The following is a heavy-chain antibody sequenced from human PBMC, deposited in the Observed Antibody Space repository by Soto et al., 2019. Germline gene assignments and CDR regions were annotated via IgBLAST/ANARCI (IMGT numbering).Heavy chain of an antibody. CDR2: ISASGVTT. CDR1: GFAFHTHA. Sequence: EVQLLESGGGLVQPGGSLRLSCAASGFAFHTHALSWVRQAPGKGLEWVSGISASGVTTYYADSVKGRFTISRDNSKNTVTLQMNSLRAEDTAFYYCAKDRTPPPSLSPSSQAIKNLLVGQCFDSWGQGTLVTVSS. D-gene: IGHD2-8*02. J-gene: IGHJ4*02. CDR3: AKDRTPPPSLSPSSQAIKNLLVGQCFDS. V-gene: IGHV3-23*01.